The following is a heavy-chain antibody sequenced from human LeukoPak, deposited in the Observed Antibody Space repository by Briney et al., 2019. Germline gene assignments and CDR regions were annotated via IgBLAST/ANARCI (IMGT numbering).Heavy chain of an antibody. CDR1: GYIFSNYY. Sequence: GASVKLSCAASGYIFSNYYMHWVRQAPGQGLEWMGIIKPNGGATTYAQKVQGRVTMTRDKSTSTVYMELSSLRSEDTAVYFCVRDVRHLDSYWGQGTLVTVSS. CDR3: VRDVRHLDSY. D-gene: IGHD3-3*01. J-gene: IGHJ4*02. CDR2: IKPNGGAT. V-gene: IGHV1-46*01.